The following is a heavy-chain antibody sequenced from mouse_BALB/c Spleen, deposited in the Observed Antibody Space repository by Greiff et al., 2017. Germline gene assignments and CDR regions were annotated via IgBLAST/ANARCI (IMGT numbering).Heavy chain of an antibody. V-gene: IGHV2-6-7*01. CDR2: IWGDGST. J-gene: IGHJ3*01. CDR3: ASREDYYDSSYGFAY. CDR1: GFSLTGYG. D-gene: IGHD1-1*01. Sequence: QVQLKQSGPGLVAPSQSLSITCTVSGFSLTGYGVNWVRQPPGKGLAWLGMIWGDGSTDYNSALKSRLSISKDNSKSQVFLKMNSLQTDDTARYYGASREDYYDSSYGFAYWGQGTLVTVSA.